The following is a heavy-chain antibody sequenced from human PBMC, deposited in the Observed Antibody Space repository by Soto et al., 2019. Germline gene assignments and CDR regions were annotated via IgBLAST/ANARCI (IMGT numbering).Heavy chain of an antibody. Sequence: SQTQSDPCAVYGGSSSGYFWSRVSKPPGKGLEWIGEINHSGSTNYNPSLKSRVTISADTSKHQFSLRLSSVTAADSAIYYCASYHYYDFWIGSRHYMDVWGKGTTVTVSS. CDR2: INHSGST. CDR1: GGSSSGYF. D-gene: IGHD3-3*01. V-gene: IGHV4-34*01. J-gene: IGHJ6*03. CDR3: ASYHYYDFWIGSRHYMDV.